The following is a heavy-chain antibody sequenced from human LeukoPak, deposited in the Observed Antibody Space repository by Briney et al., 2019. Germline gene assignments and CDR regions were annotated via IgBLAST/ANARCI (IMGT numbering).Heavy chain of an antibody. Sequence: HPGGSLRLSCAASGFTFSTYAMSWVRQAPGKGLEWVSTISDSGGSTYNADSVKGRFTISRDNSKNTLYLQMNSLRAEDTAVYYCALKTGFDYWGQGTLVTVSS. CDR2: ISDSGGST. D-gene: IGHD1-14*01. CDR1: GFTFSTYA. V-gene: IGHV3-23*01. J-gene: IGHJ4*02. CDR3: ALKTGFDY.